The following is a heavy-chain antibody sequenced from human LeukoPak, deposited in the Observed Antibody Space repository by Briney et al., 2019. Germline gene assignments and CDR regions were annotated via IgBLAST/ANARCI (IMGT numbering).Heavy chain of an antibody. D-gene: IGHD3-16*02. CDR2: IYYSGST. Sequence: SQTLSLTCTVSGGSISSGGYYWSWIRQPPGTGLKWIGYIYYSGSTNYNPSLKSRVTISVDTSKNQFSLKPSSVTAADTAVYYCARGEDYVWGSYRYVVYFDYWGQGTLVTVSS. V-gene: IGHV4-61*08. CDR3: ARGEDYVWGSYRYVVYFDY. J-gene: IGHJ4*02. CDR1: GGSISSGGYY.